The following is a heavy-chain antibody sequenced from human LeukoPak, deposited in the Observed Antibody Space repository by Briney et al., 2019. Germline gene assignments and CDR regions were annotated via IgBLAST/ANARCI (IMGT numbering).Heavy chain of an antibody. D-gene: IGHD4-23*01. J-gene: IGHJ4*02. CDR1: GFSLRTSGVG. CDR2: IYWDDDK. V-gene: IGHV2-5*02. CDR3: AHTVDGVYDY. Sequence: ESGPTLVKATSTLTLTCTFSGFSLRTSGVGVGWIRQPPGKALEWLALIYWDDDKRYSPSLKSRVTISKDTSKDQVVLTMNNMDPVDTATYYCAHTVDGVYDYWGQGTLVTVSS.